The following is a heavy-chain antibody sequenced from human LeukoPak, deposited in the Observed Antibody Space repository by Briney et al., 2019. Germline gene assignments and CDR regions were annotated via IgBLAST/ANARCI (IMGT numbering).Heavy chain of an antibody. CDR1: GFNIGDYG. V-gene: IGHV3-49*04. Sequence: GGSLRLSCIGSGFNIGDYGMNWVRQAPGKGLEWVSFIRVKTYSGTAEYAASVKGRFTISRDDSKNIAYLQMDSLKTKDTAVYYCTRGGPYDISTGRTGYFDYWGQGTLVTVSS. D-gene: IGHD3-9*01. CDR3: TRGGPYDISTGRTGYFDY. J-gene: IGHJ4*02. CDR2: IRVKTYSGTA.